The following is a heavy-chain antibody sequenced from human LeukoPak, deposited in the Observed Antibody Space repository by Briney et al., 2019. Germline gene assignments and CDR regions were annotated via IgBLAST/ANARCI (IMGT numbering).Heavy chain of an antibody. CDR2: ISSEGKTT. J-gene: IGHJ5*02. Sequence: GRSLRLSCAASGFTFSSYGMHWVRQAPGKGLEYVSSISSEGKTTYYADSVKGRFTISRDNSKNMLYLQMNSLRPEDTAVYYCVKDRWVDHWGQGTLVTVSS. V-gene: IGHV3-64D*06. CDR3: VKDRWVDH. CDR1: GFTFSSYG.